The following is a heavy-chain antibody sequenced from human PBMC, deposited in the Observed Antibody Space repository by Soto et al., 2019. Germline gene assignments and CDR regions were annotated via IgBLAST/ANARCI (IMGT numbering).Heavy chain of an antibody. CDR3: ASEYSSSSSFFDY. CDR1: GGAFSSYA. J-gene: IGHJ4*02. CDR2: IIPMFGTA. V-gene: IGHV1-69*06. D-gene: IGHD6-6*01. Sequence: QVQLVQSGAEVKKPGSSVKVSCKASGGAFSSYAISWVRQAPGQGLEWMGGIIPMFGTANYAQKFQGRVTISADKSTSTAYMELSSLRSEDTAVYYCASEYSSSSSFFDYWGQGSLVTVSS.